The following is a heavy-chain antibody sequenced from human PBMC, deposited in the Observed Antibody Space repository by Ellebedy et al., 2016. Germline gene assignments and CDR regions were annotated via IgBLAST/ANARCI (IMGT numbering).Heavy chain of an antibody. D-gene: IGHD2-2*01. Sequence: GESLKISXAASGFTFSSYGMHWVRQAPGKGLEWVAVIWYDGSNKYYADSVKGRFTISRDNSKSTLYLQMNSLRAEDTAVYYCARPQGRGSTPNYYMDVWGKGTTVTVSS. CDR3: ARPQGRGSTPNYYMDV. J-gene: IGHJ6*03. CDR2: IWYDGSNK. CDR1: GFTFSSYG. V-gene: IGHV3-33*01.